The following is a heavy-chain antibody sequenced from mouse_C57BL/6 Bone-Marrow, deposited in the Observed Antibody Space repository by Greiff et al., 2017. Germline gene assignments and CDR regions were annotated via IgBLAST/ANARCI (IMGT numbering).Heavy chain of an antibody. J-gene: IGHJ3*01. CDR1: GYTFTSYW. D-gene: IGHD1-1*01. V-gene: IGHV1-64*01. Sequence: QVQLKQPGAELVKPGASVKLSCKASGYTFTSYWMHWVKQRPGQGLEWIGMIHPNSGSTNYNEKFKSKATLTVDKSSSTAYMQLSSLTSEDSAVYYCASKPYYYSRAYWGQGTLVTVSA. CDR2: IHPNSGST. CDR3: ASKPYYYSRAY.